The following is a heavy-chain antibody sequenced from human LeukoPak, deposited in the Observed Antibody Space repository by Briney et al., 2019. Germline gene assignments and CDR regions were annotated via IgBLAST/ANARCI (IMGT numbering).Heavy chain of an antibody. CDR2: IYYSGST. Sequence: SETLSLTCTVSGGSISSYYWSWIRQPPGKGLEWIGYIYYSGSTNYNPSLKSRVTISVDTSKNQFSLKLSSVTAADTAVYYCASAYYDILTGYYYFDYWGQGTLVTVSS. V-gene: IGHV4-59*01. CDR1: GGSISSYY. CDR3: ASAYYDILTGYYYFDY. J-gene: IGHJ4*02. D-gene: IGHD3-9*01.